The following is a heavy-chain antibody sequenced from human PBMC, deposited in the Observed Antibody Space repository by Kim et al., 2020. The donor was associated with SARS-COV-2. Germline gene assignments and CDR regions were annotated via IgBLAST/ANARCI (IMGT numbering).Heavy chain of an antibody. CDR1: GGSFSGYY. D-gene: IGHD3-9*01. CDR3: ARGGWNSYYDILTGYYRTHDDAFDI. V-gene: IGHV4-34*01. CDR2: INHSGST. Sequence: SETLSLTCAVYGGSFSGYYWSWIRQPPGKGLEWIGEINHSGSTNYNPSLKSRVTISVDTSKNQFSLKLSSVTAADTAVYYCARGGWNSYYDILTGYYRTHDDAFDIWGQGTMVTVSS. J-gene: IGHJ3*02.